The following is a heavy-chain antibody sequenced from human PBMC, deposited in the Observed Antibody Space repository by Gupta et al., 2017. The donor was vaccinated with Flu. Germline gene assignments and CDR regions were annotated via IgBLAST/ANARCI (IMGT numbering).Heavy chain of an antibody. Sequence: VRRAPGQGLGWRGGIIPVFGPTNYAQKFQGRVTITADESTSTAYLELSSLRSEDTAVYYCARKGGGHCSGGTCYSFDYWGQGTLVIVSS. CDR2: IIPVFGPT. CDR3: ARKGGGHCSGGTCYSFDY. J-gene: IGHJ4*02. V-gene: IGHV1-69*01. D-gene: IGHD2-15*01.